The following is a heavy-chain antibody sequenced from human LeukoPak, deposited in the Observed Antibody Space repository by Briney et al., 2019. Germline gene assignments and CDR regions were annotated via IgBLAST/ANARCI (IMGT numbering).Heavy chain of an antibody. CDR1: GFTFSSYS. Sequence: PGGSLRLSCAASGFTFSSYSMNWVRQAPGKGLEWVSSISSSSSYIYYADSVKGRFTISRDNAKNSLYLQMNSLRAEDTAVYYCAREGSIAARAIDYWGQGTLVTVSS. J-gene: IGHJ4*02. D-gene: IGHD6-6*01. CDR2: ISSSSSYI. V-gene: IGHV3-21*01. CDR3: AREGSIAARAIDY.